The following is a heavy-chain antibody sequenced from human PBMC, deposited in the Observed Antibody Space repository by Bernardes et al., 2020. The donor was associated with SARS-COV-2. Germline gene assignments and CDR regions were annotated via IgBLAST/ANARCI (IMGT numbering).Heavy chain of an antibody. CDR1: GGSISSSSYY. V-gene: IGHV4-39*01. CDR2: IYYSGST. Sequence: SETLSLTCTVSGGSISSSSYYWGWLRQPPGKGLEWIGSIYYSGSTYYNPSLKSRVTISVDTSKNQFSLKLSSVTAADTAVYYCARHRHYDFWSGKGVDWFDPWGQGTLVTVSS. J-gene: IGHJ5*02. D-gene: IGHD3-3*01. CDR3: ARHRHYDFWSGKGVDWFDP.